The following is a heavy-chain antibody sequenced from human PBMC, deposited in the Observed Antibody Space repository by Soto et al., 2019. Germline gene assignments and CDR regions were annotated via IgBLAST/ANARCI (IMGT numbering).Heavy chain of an antibody. V-gene: IGHV3-23*01. CDR2: ISGSGGRS. Sequence: EVQLLDSGGRLVQPGGSLRLSCAASGFTFSNYAMTWVRQGPGKGLEWVSGISGSGGRSYYADSVKGRFTISRDNSKSTLYLQMNSLRAEDTAVYYCAKAYFVWSSEQPYYFDYWGQGTLVTVSS. CDR3: AKAYFVWSSEQPYYFDY. CDR1: GFTFSNYA. J-gene: IGHJ4*02. D-gene: IGHD3-16*01.